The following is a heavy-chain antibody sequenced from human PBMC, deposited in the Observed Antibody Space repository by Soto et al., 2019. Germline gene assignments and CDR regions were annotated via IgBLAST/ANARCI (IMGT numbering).Heavy chain of an antibody. CDR2: INHSGST. D-gene: IGHD2-15*01. CDR1: GGSFSGYY. Sequence: QVQLQQWGAGLLKPSETLSLTCAVYGGSFSGYYWSWIRQPPGKGLEWIGEINHSGSTNHNPSLKSRVTISVDTSKNQFSLKLSSVTAADTAVYYCARGQDYCSGGSCYYWFDPWGQGTLVTVSS. CDR3: ARGQDYCSGGSCYYWFDP. J-gene: IGHJ5*02. V-gene: IGHV4-34*01.